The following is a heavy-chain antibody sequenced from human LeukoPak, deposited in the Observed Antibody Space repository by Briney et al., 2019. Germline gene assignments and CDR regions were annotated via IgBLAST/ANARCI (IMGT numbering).Heavy chain of an antibody. V-gene: IGHV3-48*04. CDR2: ISGYSGPA. CDR3: ARDLDTGNYFFAY. D-gene: IGHD3-9*01. CDR1: GFSFGSYG. J-gene: IGHJ4*02. Sequence: GGSLRLSCAASGFSFGSYGLSWVRQAPGKGLQWISYISGYSGPAYYADSVEGRFTISRDNAKNSVFLQMNSLRAEDTAVYYCARDLDTGNYFFAYWGQGTLVTVSS.